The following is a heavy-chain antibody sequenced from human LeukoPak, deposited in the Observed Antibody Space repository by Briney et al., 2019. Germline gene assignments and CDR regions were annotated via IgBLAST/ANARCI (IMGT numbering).Heavy chain of an antibody. CDR3: AITGYSSGWYWFDP. Sequence: PSETLSLTCTVSGGSISSYYWSWIRQPPGKGLEWIGYIYYSGSTNYNPSLKSQVTISVDTSKNQFSLKLSSVTAADTAVYYCAITGYSSGWYWFDPWGQGTLVTVSS. J-gene: IGHJ5*02. D-gene: IGHD6-19*01. CDR2: IYYSGST. CDR1: GGSISSYY. V-gene: IGHV4-59*08.